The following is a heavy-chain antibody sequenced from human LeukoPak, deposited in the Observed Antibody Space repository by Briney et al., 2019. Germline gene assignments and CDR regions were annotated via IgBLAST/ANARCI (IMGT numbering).Heavy chain of an antibody. CDR1: GLPIGDFA. CDR3: ARESGKFDY. Sequence: GGSLRLSCVASGLPIGDFAMHWVRQAPGQGLEWVSLISGDGVSTFFTDSVKGRFSISRDNSKNSLFLEMSSLRTEDTAMYYCARESGKFDYWGQGTPVAVSS. V-gene: IGHV3-43*02. J-gene: IGHJ4*02. CDR2: ISGDGVST.